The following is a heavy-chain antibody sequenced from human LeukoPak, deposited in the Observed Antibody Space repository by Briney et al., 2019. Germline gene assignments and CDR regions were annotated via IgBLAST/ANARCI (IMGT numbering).Heavy chain of an antibody. CDR3: VRLRRNSDTSGFYYYYDY. CDR2: LSVRSNYI. J-gene: IGHJ4*02. D-gene: IGHD3-22*01. CDR1: GYTFSSSS. Sequence: GGSLRLSCAASGYTFSSSSIKWVRQAPGKGLEWVSSLSVRSNYIYYADSVRGRFSISRDDARDSLYLQMNSLRAEDTAVYYCVRLRRNSDTSGFYYYYDYWGQGTLVTVSP. V-gene: IGHV3-21*01.